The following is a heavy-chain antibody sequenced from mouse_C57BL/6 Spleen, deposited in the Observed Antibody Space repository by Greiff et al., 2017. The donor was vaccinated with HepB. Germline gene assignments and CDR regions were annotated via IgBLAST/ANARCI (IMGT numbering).Heavy chain of an antibody. CDR2: IDPSDSYT. J-gene: IGHJ4*01. Sequence: VQLQQPGAELVMPGASVKLSCKASGYTFTSYWMHWVKQRPGQGLEWIGEIDPSDSYTNYNQKFKGKSTLTVDKSSSTAYMQLSSLTSEDSAVYYCARFYYGYDGAMDYWGQGTSVTVSS. V-gene: IGHV1-69*01. CDR1: GYTFTSYW. CDR3: ARFYYGYDGAMDY. D-gene: IGHD2-2*01.